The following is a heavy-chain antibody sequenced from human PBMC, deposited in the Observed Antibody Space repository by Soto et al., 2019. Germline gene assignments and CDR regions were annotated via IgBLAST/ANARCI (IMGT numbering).Heavy chain of an antibody. CDR1: GFTFSSYG. Sequence: QVQLVESGGGVVQPGRSLRLSCAASGFTFSSYGMYWVRQAPGKGLEWVAVIWDDGSNQYYADSVKGRFTISRDNSKNTLYLQMNSLRAEDTAVYYCARDRGGEAARPGAFDIWGQGTMVTVSS. CDR2: IWDDGSNQ. D-gene: IGHD6-6*01. J-gene: IGHJ3*02. V-gene: IGHV3-33*01. CDR3: ARDRGGEAARPGAFDI.